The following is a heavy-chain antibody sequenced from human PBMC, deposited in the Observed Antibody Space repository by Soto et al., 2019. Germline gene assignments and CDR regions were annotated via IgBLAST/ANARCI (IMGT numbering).Heavy chain of an antibody. V-gene: IGHV4-31*03. D-gene: IGHD6-13*01. CDR3: ARVSAAGTRWFDS. Sequence: QVQLQESGPGLVQPPQTLSLTCTVSGASSSSVGFYWTWIPQFQGKGLEWIGYIDYRGRTFYNPSLKSRATISRDTSKSQFSLNVNSVTAADTAVFYCARVSAAGTRWFDSWGQGTLVTVSS. J-gene: IGHJ5*01. CDR2: IDYRGRT. CDR1: GASSSSVGFY.